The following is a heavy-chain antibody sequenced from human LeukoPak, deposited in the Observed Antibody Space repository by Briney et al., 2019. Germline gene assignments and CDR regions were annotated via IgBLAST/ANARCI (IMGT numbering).Heavy chain of an antibody. CDR2: VSGSGGST. CDR3: AKADRGAAAGPFDY. Sequence: GGSLRLSCAASGFTFSSYAMGWVRQAPGKGLEWVSAVSGSGGSTYYADSVKGRFTISRDNSKNTLYLQMNSLRAEDTAVYYCAKADRGAAAGPFDYWGQGTLVTVSS. J-gene: IGHJ4*02. D-gene: IGHD6-13*01. CDR1: GFTFSSYA. V-gene: IGHV3-23*01.